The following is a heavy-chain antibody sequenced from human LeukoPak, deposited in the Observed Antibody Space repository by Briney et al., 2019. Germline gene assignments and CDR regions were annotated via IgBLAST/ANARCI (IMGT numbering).Heavy chain of an antibody. V-gene: IGHV1-69*05. Sequence: ASVKVSCKASGGTFSSYAISWVRQAPGQGLEWMGGIIPIFGTANYAQKFQGRVTITTDESTSTAYMELSSLRSEDTAVYYCARDGIRYFDWVGTPDYYYMDVWGKGTTVTVSS. CDR2: IIPIFGTA. CDR1: GGTFSSYA. CDR3: ARDGIRYFDWVGTPDYYYMDV. D-gene: IGHD3-9*01. J-gene: IGHJ6*03.